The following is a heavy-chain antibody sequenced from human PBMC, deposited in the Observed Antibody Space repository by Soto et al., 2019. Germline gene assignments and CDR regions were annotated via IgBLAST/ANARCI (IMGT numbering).Heavy chain of an antibody. V-gene: IGHV1-2*02. Sequence: ASVKVSCKASGYTFTGYYMHWVRQAPGQGLEWMGWINPNSGGTNYAQKFQGRVTMTRDTSISTAYMELSRLRSDDTAVYYRARDISLGRFGVLSFDYWGQGTLVTVSS. CDR2: INPNSGGT. D-gene: IGHD3-10*01. CDR1: GYTFTGYY. CDR3: ARDISLGRFGVLSFDY. J-gene: IGHJ4*02.